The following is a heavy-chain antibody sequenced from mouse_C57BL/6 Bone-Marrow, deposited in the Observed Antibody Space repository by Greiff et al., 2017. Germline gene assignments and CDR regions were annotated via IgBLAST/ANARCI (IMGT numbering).Heavy chain of an antibody. Sequence: QVQLQQSDAELVKPGASVTISCKVSGYTFTDHTIHWMKQRPEQGLEWIGYIYPRDGSPKYNEKFKGKATLTADKSSSTAYMQLNSRTSEDSAVYFCARAYYYGSSYGAWFAYWGQGTLVTVSA. CDR3: ARAYYYGSSYGAWFAY. V-gene: IGHV1-78*01. D-gene: IGHD1-1*01. CDR1: GYTFTDHT. J-gene: IGHJ3*01. CDR2: IYPRDGSP.